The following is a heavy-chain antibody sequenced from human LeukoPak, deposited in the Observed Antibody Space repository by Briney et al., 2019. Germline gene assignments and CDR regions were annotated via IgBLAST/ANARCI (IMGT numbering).Heavy chain of an antibody. CDR2: ISGNNDNP. CDR3: ARDGTSTDDY. D-gene: IGHD2-2*01. Sequence: ASVKVSCKASGYTFSNFGISWVRQAPGQGLEWMGWISGNNDNPNYGQKFQGRLTVTTDSSTNTAYMELSNLRSDDTAVYYCARDGTSTDDYWGQGTLVTVSS. CDR1: GYTFSNFG. J-gene: IGHJ4*02. V-gene: IGHV1-18*01.